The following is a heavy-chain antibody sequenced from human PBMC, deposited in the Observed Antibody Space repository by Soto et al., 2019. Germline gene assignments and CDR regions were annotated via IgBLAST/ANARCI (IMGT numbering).Heavy chain of an antibody. CDR1: GASLKTTIYY. CDR3: ARQPEWELPHFHDS. J-gene: IGHJ4*02. CDR2: INYSGTT. Sequence: QLRLQESGPGLVKPSETLSLTCTVSGASLKTTIYYWAWIRQPPGKGLEWIGSINYSGTTYHSSSLESRVIISVDTSKDLFFLNLKSVTDADTAVYYCARQPEWELPHFHDSWGQGTLVTVSS. D-gene: IGHD1-26*01. V-gene: IGHV4-39*01.